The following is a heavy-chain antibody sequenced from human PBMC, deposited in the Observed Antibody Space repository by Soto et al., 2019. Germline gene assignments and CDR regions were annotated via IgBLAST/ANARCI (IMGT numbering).Heavy chain of an antibody. D-gene: IGHD6-19*01. J-gene: IGHJ5*02. Sequence: SVKVSYRAAGYSFTSYYMQWVRQDTRQGLEWMGWISAYNGNTNYAQKLQGRVTMTTDTSTSTAYMELRSLRSDDTAVYYCAREVVRVAGTRWFDPWGQGTLVTVSS. CDR1: GYSFTSYY. CDR2: ISAYNGNT. CDR3: AREVVRVAGTRWFDP. V-gene: IGHV1-18*04.